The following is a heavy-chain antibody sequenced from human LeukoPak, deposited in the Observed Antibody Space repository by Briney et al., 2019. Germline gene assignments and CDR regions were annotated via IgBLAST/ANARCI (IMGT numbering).Heavy chain of an antibody. CDR1: GFTLSTYW. D-gene: IGHD2-15*01. V-gene: IGHV3-74*01. CDR3: ARDENCSGGDSPKRGFDY. J-gene: IGHJ4*02. CDR2: INRDGSTT. Sequence: GGSLRLSCAASGFTLSTYWMHWVRQAPGKGLVWVAHINRDGSTTNYADSVKGRFTISRDNAKNTMYLQMNSLRAEDTAVYYCARDENCSGGDSPKRGFDYWGQGTLVTVSS.